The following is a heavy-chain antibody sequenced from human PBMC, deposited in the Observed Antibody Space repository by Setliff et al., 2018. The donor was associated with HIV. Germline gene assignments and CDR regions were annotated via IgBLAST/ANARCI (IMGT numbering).Heavy chain of an antibody. CDR3: ARHPYGVLDY. J-gene: IGHJ4*02. D-gene: IGHD3-3*01. Sequence: LRLSCAVSGFTFSSYPMTWVRQAPGKGLEWVANINQDGTATFYVDSVQGRFTISRDNDQNSLYLQLNSLRAEDTGVYHCARHPYGVLDYWGQGTLVTVSS. CDR1: GFTFSSYP. CDR2: INQDGTAT. V-gene: IGHV3-7*01.